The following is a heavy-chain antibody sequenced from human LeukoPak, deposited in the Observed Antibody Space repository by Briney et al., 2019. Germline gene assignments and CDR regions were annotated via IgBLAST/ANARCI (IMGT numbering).Heavy chain of an antibody. J-gene: IGHJ6*04. CDR1: GFTFSNYA. V-gene: IGHV3-23*01. CDR2: ISGSGDST. Sequence: GGSLRLSCAASGFTFSNYAMRWVRQAPGKGLEWVSGISGSGDSTYYADSVKGRFTISRDNSKNSLFLQMNSLGVEDTAVYYCATDTLRFRMDVWGNGTTVTVSS. D-gene: IGHD3-3*01. CDR3: ATDTLRFRMDV.